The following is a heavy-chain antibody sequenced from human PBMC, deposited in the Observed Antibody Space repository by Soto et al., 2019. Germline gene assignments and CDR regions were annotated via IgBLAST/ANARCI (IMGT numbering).Heavy chain of an antibody. J-gene: IGHJ4*02. CDR3: AKLGGGYIFGPYLDY. CDR1: GYTFTLYT. CDR2: INTGNGNT. Sequence: QVQIVQSGAEVKKPGASVKVSCKTSGYTFTLYTIHWVRQAPGQRLEWMGWINTGNGNTKYLQRFQGRVTMSRDTSASTAYMELSSLTSEDTAVYYCAKLGGGYIFGPYLDYWGQGTLVTVSS. V-gene: IGHV1-3*04. D-gene: IGHD5-18*01.